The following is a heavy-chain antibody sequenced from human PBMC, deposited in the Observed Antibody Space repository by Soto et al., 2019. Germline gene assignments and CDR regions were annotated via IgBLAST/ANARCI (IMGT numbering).Heavy chain of an antibody. D-gene: IGHD3-3*01. CDR1: GGTFSSYA. J-gene: IGHJ4*02. CDR2: SIPIFGTA. CDR3: FASYYDFWSGYSLSEDYFDY. V-gene: IGHV1-69*01. Sequence: QVQLVQSGAEVKKPGSSVKVSCKASGGTFSSYAISWVRQAPGQGLEWMGGSIPIFGTANYAQKFQGRVTITADESTRTAYMELSSLRSEDTAVYYCFASYYDFWSGYSLSEDYFDYWGQGTLVTVSS.